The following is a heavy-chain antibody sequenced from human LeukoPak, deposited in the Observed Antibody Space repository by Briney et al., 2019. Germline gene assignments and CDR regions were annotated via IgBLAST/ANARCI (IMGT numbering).Heavy chain of an antibody. J-gene: IGHJ6*02. CDR2: INHSGGT. V-gene: IGHV4-34*01. Sequence: PSETLSLTCTVSGGSISGYYWSWIRQPPGKGLEWIGEINHSGGTNYNPSLKSRVTISVDTSKNQFSLKLSSVTAADTAVYYCARGGLYYYYGMDVWGQGTTVTVSS. CDR1: GGSISGYY. CDR3: ARGGLYYYYGMDV.